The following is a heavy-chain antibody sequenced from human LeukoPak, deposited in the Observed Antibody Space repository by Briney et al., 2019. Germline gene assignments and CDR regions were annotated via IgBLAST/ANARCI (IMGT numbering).Heavy chain of an antibody. D-gene: IGHD6-13*01. Sequence: PGRSLRLSCAASGFTFDDYAMHWVRQAPGKGLEWVSGISWNSGSIGYADSVKGRFTISRDNAKNSLYLQMNSLRAEDTAVYYCARDLTIAAAGIFDYWGQGTLVTVSS. CDR3: ARDLTIAAAGIFDY. V-gene: IGHV3-9*01. CDR2: ISWNSGSI. J-gene: IGHJ4*02. CDR1: GFTFDDYA.